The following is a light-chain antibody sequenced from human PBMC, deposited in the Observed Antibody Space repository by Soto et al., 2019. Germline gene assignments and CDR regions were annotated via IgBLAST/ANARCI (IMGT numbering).Light chain of an antibody. Sequence: QSVLTQPASVSGSPGQSITISCTGTSSDVGGYNYVSWYQHHPGKVPKLIIYERSKRPSGVSDRFSGSKSGNTASLTISGLQAEDEADYYCCSFTSSNTHVFGAGTKVTVL. V-gene: IGLV2-14*01. CDR3: CSFTSSNTHV. CDR1: SSDVGGYNY. CDR2: ERS. J-gene: IGLJ1*01.